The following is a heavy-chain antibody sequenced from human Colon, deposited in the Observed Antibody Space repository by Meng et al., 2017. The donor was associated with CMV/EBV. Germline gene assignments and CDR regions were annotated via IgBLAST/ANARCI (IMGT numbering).Heavy chain of an antibody. CDR2: IWYDASNT. Sequence: GGSLRLSCAASGFTFSSHAMHWVRQAPGKGLEWVAMIWYDASNTYYSDSVKGRFSISRDNSKNSLYLQMNSLRDEDTAVYYCAKDQHGIDYYYSYGMDVWGQGTTVTVSS. CDR1: GFTFSSHA. D-gene: IGHD1-14*01. V-gene: IGHV3-33*06. CDR3: AKDQHGIDYYYSYGMDV. J-gene: IGHJ6*02.